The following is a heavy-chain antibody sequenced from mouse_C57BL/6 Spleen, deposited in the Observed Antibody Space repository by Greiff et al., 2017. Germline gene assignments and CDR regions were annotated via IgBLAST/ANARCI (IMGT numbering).Heavy chain of an antibody. Sequence: EVQLQQSGPELVKPGASVKISCKASGYTFTDYYMNWVKQSHGKSLEWIGDINPNNGGTSYNQKFKGKATLTVDKSSSTAYMELRSLTSEDSAVYYCARRGVTTYYFDYWGQGTTLTVSS. CDR1: GYTFTDYY. CDR2: INPNNGGT. J-gene: IGHJ2*01. V-gene: IGHV1-26*01. CDR3: ARRGVTTYYFDY. D-gene: IGHD2-1*01.